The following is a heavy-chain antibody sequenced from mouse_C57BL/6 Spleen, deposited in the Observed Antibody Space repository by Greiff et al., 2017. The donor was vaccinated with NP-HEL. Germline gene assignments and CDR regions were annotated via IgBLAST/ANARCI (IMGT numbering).Heavy chain of an antibody. CDR1: GFNIKDVY. Sequence: VQLQQSGAELVRPGASVKLSCTASGFNIKDVYMHWVKQRPEQGLEWIGWIDPENGDTEYASKFQGKATITADTSSNTAYLQLSSLTSEDTAVYYCTTFGFAYWGQGTLVTVSA. CDR2: IDPENGDT. V-gene: IGHV14-4*01. CDR3: TTFGFAY. J-gene: IGHJ3*01.